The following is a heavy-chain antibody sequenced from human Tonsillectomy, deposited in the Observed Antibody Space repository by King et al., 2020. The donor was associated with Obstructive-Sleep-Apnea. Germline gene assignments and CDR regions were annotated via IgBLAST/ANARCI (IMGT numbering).Heavy chain of an antibody. CDR1: GFTFSRNN. CDR3: ARNYCSGGSCYWFFDL. V-gene: IGHV3-48*01. D-gene: IGHD2-15*01. CDR2: ISSGSGTI. J-gene: IGHJ2*01. Sequence: VQLVEAGGGLVRPGGSLRLSCAASGFTFSRNNMNWVRQAPGKGLEWISYISSGSGTIYYADSVKGRFTISRDNAKNSLYLQMNSLRAEDTAVYYCARNYCSGGSCYWFFDLWGRGTLVTVSS.